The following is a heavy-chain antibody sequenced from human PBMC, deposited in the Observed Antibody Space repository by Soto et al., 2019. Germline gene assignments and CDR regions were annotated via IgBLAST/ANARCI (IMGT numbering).Heavy chain of an antibody. D-gene: IGHD6-19*01. J-gene: IGHJ4*02. Sequence: AXVKVSCKVSGYTLTELSMHWVRQAPGKGLEWMGGFDPEDGETIYAQKFQGRVTMTEDTSTDTAYMELSSLRSEDTAVYYCATDLIAVPRTSIDYWGQGTLVTVSS. CDR3: ATDLIAVPRTSIDY. CDR2: FDPEDGET. CDR1: GYTLTELS. V-gene: IGHV1-24*01.